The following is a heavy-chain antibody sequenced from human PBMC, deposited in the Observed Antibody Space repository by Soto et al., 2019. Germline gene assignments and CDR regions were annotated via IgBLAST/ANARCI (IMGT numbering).Heavy chain of an antibody. CDR3: ARSEATALYY. CDR2: AHHSGRT. Sequence: QVQLLESGPGLLKPSGTLSLTCTVSGDSMTSSNWWNWVRQPPGKGLEWIGEAHHSGRTNYNPSLKRRVTISVDRSQSHFSLQLTSVTAADTAVYYCARSEATALYYWGQGTLVTVSS. V-gene: IGHV4-4*02. CDR1: GDSMTSSNW. J-gene: IGHJ4*02.